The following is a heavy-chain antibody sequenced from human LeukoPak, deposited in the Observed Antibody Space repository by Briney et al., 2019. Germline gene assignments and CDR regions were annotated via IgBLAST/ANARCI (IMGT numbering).Heavy chain of an antibody. D-gene: IGHD6-19*01. V-gene: IGHV1-8*01. CDR2: MNLNSGNT. Sequence: ASVKVSCKASGYTFTSCDINWVRHATGQGLEWMGWMNLNSGNTGYGQSFQGRITMTMDISIGTAYMELSNLTSEDTAIYYCTRGSSGRRDNWGQGTLVTVS. CDR1: GYTFTSCD. CDR3: TRGSSGRRDN. J-gene: IGHJ4*02.